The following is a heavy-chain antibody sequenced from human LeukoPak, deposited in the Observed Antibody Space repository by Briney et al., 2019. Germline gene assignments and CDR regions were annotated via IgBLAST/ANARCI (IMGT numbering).Heavy chain of an antibody. CDR1: GFTFSSYA. CDR2: ISGSGGST. V-gene: IGHV3-23*01. D-gene: IGHD3-10*01. J-gene: IGHJ4*02. CDR3: AKTMVRGVIITILDD. Sequence: CXASGFTFSSYAMNWVRQAPGKGLEWVSAISGSGGSTYYADSVKGRFTISRDNSKNTLYLQMNSLRAEDTAVYYCAKTMVRGVIITILDDWGQGTLVTVSS.